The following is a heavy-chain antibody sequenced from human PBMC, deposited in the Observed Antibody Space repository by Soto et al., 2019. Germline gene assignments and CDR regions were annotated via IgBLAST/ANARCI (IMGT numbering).Heavy chain of an antibody. D-gene: IGHD6-19*01. CDR2: IYYSGST. V-gene: IGHV4-59*01. J-gene: IGHJ3*02. CDR1: GGSISSYY. Sequence: QVQLQESGPGLVKPSETLSLTCTVSGGSISSYYWSWLRQPPGKGLEWIGYIYYSGSTNYNPSLKRRVTISVDTSKNQFSLKLSSVTAADTAVYYCARQQWLVLNAFDIWGQGTMVTVSS. CDR3: ARQQWLVLNAFDI.